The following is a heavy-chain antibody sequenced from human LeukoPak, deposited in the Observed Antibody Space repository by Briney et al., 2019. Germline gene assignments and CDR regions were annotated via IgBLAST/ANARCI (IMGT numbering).Heavy chain of an antibody. CDR2: ISTSDST. V-gene: IGHV4-4*07. CDR1: GGSISTYY. J-gene: IGHJ6*03. Sequence: SETLSFTCTVSGGSISTYYWSWIRQPAGKGLKWVGRISTSDSTNYNPSLKSRVTMSVDTSKNQFSLKLTSVTAADTAVYYCARDLEGIDSRSWYSYYYMDVWGKGTTVTVSS. CDR3: ARDLEGIDSRSWYSYYYMDV. D-gene: IGHD6-13*01.